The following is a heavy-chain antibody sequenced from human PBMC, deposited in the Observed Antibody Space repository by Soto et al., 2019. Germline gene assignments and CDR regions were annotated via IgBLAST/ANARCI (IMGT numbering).Heavy chain of an antibody. CDR2: ISGSGGTT. V-gene: IGHV3-23*01. CDR3: AKARYSPGWYVFDY. Sequence: EVQLLESGGGLVQPGGSLRLSCAASGFTFSTYTMSWVRQSPGKGLEWVATISGSGGTTYYADSVKGRFTISRDHSKSTLNLQMNSLRGEDTALYYCAKARYSPGWYVFDYWGQGTLVTVSS. J-gene: IGHJ4*02. D-gene: IGHD6-19*01. CDR1: GFTFSTYT.